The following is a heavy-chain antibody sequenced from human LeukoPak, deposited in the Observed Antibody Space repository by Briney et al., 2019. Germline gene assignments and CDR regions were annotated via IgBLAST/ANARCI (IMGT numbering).Heavy chain of an antibody. CDR3: ARGGRSAQEEIDY. CDR2: IYHSGST. J-gene: IGHJ4*02. Sequence: PSETLSLTCTVSGGSISSGGYYWSWIRQPPGKGLEWIGYIYHSGSTYYNPSLKSRVTISVDRSKNQFSLKLSSVTAADTAVYYCARGGRSAQEEIDYWGQGTLVTVSS. CDR1: GGSISSGGYY. V-gene: IGHV4-30-2*01.